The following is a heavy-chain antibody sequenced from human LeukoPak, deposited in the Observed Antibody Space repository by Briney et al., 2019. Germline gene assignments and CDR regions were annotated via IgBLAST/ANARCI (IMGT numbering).Heavy chain of an antibody. Sequence: SETLSLTCAVYGGSFSGYYLSWIRQPPGKGLEWIGEINHSGSTNYNPSLKSRVTISVDTSKNQFSLKLSSVTAADTAVYYCARGRSGWFPRPFDYWGQGTLVTVSS. CDR3: ARGRSGWFPRPFDY. D-gene: IGHD6-19*01. CDR2: INHSGST. V-gene: IGHV4-34*01. J-gene: IGHJ4*02. CDR1: GGSFSGYY.